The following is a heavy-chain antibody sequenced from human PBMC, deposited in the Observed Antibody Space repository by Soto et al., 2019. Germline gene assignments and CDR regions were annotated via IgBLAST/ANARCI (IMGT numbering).Heavy chain of an antibody. J-gene: IGHJ6*02. V-gene: IGHV1-69*06. CDR3: ARQSGYCSGGSCYLGYYYGMDV. Sequence: ASVKVSCKASGGTFSSYAISWVRQAPGQGLEWMGGIIPIFGTANYAQKFQGRVTITADKSTSTAYMELSSLRSEDTAVYYCARQSGYCSGGSCYLGYYYGMDVWGQGTTVTVSS. D-gene: IGHD2-15*01. CDR2: IIPIFGTA. CDR1: GGTFSSYA.